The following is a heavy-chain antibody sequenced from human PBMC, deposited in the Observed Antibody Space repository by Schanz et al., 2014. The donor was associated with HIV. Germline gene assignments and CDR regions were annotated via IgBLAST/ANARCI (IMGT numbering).Heavy chain of an antibody. CDR2: ISSGSSYI. CDR3: ARDKGDNWAGYYYYYGMDV. CDR1: GFTFSNGW. V-gene: IGHV3-21*01. J-gene: IGHJ6*02. D-gene: IGHD1-20*01. Sequence: EVQLVESGGGLVKPGGSLRLTCAASGFTFSNGWMSWVRQAPGKGLEWVSSISSGSSYIYYADSVKGRFTISRDNAKNSLYLQMNSLRAEDTAVYYCARDKGDNWAGYYYYYGMDVWGQGTTVTVSS.